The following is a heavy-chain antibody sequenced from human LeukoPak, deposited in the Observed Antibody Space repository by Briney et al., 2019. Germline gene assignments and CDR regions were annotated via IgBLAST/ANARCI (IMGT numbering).Heavy chain of an antibody. CDR1: GGSISSSSYY. V-gene: IGHV4-39*01. D-gene: IGHD3-10*01. Sequence: SETLSLTCTVSGGSISSSSYYWGWIRQPPGKGLEWIGSIYYSGSTYYNPSLKSRVTISVDTSKNQFSLKLSSVTAADTAVYYCARQVYYHYGSGSYDYYYYGMDVWGQGTTVTVSS. J-gene: IGHJ6*02. CDR2: IYYSGST. CDR3: ARQVYYHYGSGSYDYYYYGMDV.